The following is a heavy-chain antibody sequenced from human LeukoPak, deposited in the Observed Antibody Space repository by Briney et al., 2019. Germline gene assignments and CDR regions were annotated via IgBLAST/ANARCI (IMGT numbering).Heavy chain of an antibody. CDR3: ARGGRTMDV. Sequence: GRSLRLSCTAPAFTFSNYAMHWVRQAPGKGLEWVTVVSYNGSNKYYADSVKGRFTISRDNSKNTLYLQMNSLRAEDTAVYYCARGGRTMDVLGQGTTVTVSS. CDR2: VSYNGSNK. J-gene: IGHJ6*02. V-gene: IGHV3-30*04. CDR1: AFTFSNYA. D-gene: IGHD2-15*01.